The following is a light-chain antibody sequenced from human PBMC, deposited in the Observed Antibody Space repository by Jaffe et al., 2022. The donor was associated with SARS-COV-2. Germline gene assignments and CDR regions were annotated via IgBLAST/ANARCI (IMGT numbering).Light chain of an antibody. V-gene: IGKV3-20*01. CDR3: HQYGTSPNT. CDR2: AVS. J-gene: IGKJ2*01. CDR1: QSIISSC. Sequence: EIVLTQSPGTLSLSPGERATLSCRASQSIISSCLAWYQQKPGQAPRLLMYAVSSRATGVPDRFSGSGSGTDFTLTINRLQPEDFVVYYCHQYGTSPNTFGQGTKLEIK.